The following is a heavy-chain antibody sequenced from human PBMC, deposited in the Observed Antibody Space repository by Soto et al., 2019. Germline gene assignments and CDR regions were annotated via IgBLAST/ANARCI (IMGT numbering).Heavy chain of an antibody. CDR1: GFTFSSYG. CDR2: ISYYGSDK. Sequence: QVQLVESGGGVVQPGRSLRLSWAASGFTFSSYGMHWVRRAPGKGLVWVAVISYYGSDKQYLGSVKGRFTVSRDNSKNTLYLQMNSLRTEDTAVHYCMKEKRGYSYGEHWGQGTLVSVSS. CDR3: MKEKRGYSYGEH. D-gene: IGHD5-18*01. V-gene: IGHV3-30*18. J-gene: IGHJ4*02.